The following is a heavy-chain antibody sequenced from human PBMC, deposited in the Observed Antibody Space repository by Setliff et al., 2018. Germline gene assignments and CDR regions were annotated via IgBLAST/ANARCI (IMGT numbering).Heavy chain of an antibody. V-gene: IGHV4-61*02. D-gene: IGHD3-9*01. CDR1: GGSVSSGSYY. J-gene: IGHJ4*02. CDR3: AGTPARGTTWLSPFDY. CDR2: IYTSGST. Sequence: PSETLSLTCTVSGGSVSSGSYYWSWIRQPAGKGPEWIGRIYTSGSTNYNPSLKSRVAISVDTSKNQFSLRLSSVTAADTDLYSCAGTPARGTTWLSPFDYWGQGIQVTVPQ.